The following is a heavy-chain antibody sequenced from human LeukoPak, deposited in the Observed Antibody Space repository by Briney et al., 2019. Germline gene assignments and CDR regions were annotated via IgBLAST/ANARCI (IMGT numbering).Heavy chain of an antibody. D-gene: IGHD5-24*01. CDR2: ISYDGSSK. CDR1: GFTFSSYG. J-gene: IGHJ4*02. V-gene: IGHV3-30*18. CDR3: AKGGGGRWLHYFDY. Sequence: QVQLVESGGGVVQPGRSLRLSCAPFGFTFSSYGMHWVRQAPGKGLEWVAVISYDGSSKYYADSVKGRFTISRDNSKNTLYLQMKSLRGEDTGVYYWAKGGGGRWLHYFDYWGQGTLVTVSS.